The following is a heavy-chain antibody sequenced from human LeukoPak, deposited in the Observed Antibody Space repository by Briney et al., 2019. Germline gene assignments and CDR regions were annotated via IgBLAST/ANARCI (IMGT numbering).Heavy chain of an antibody. Sequence: PSETLSLTCTVSGGSISSRSYYWGWIRQPPGKGLVWIGKISDSGNSYYSPSLRSRVTISIDTSKNQFSLKLSSVTATDTAVYYCARGDPYYDSSGWDAFDIWGQGTMVTVSS. V-gene: IGHV4-39*01. CDR1: GGSISSRSYY. CDR2: ISDSGNS. CDR3: ARGDPYYDSSGWDAFDI. J-gene: IGHJ3*02. D-gene: IGHD3-22*01.